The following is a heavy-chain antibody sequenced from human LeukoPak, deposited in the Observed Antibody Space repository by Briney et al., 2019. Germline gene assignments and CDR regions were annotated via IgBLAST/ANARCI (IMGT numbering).Heavy chain of an antibody. V-gene: IGHV3-30*02. CDR3: AKAPYCSSTSCYAPLDY. J-gene: IGHJ4*02. D-gene: IGHD2-2*01. Sequence: GGSLRLSCAASGFTFSSYGMHWVRQAPGKGLEWVAFIRYDGSNKYYADSVKGRFTISRDNSKNTLYLQMNSLRAEDTAVYYCAKAPYCSSTSCYAPLDYWGQGTLVTVSS. CDR1: GFTFSSYG. CDR2: IRYDGSNK.